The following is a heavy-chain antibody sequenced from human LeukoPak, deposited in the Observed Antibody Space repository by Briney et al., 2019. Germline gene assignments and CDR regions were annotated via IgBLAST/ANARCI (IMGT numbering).Heavy chain of an antibody. D-gene: IGHD2-2*01. Sequence: GGSLRLSCAASGFTFSDYYMSWIRQAPGKGLEWVSYISSSGSTIYYADSVKGRFTISRDNAKNSLYLQMNSLRAEDTAVYYCARALPEGYCSSTSCYVNWFDPWGQGTQVTVSS. CDR1: GFTFSDYY. CDR2: ISSSGSTI. V-gene: IGHV3-11*01. CDR3: ARALPEGYCSSTSCYVNWFDP. J-gene: IGHJ5*02.